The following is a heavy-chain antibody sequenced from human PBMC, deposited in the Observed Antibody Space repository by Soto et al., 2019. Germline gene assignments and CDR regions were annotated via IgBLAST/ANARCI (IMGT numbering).Heavy chain of an antibody. Sequence: QVQLVQSGAEVKKPGASVKVSCKASGYTFTSYDINWVRQATGQGLEWMGWMNPNSGNTGYAQKFQGRVTMTRNTSISTAYMELSSLRSEDTAEYYCARYQRRVGVDIVLVVAAQDDAFDIWGPGTMVTVSS. V-gene: IGHV1-8*01. CDR1: GYTFTSYD. D-gene: IGHD2-15*01. CDR2: MNPNSGNT. J-gene: IGHJ3*02. CDR3: ARYQRRVGVDIVLVVAAQDDAFDI.